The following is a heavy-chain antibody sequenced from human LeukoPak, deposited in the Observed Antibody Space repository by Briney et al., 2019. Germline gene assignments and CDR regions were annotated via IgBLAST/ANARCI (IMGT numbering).Heavy chain of an antibody. J-gene: IGHJ5*01. V-gene: IGHV3-23*01. Sequence: GGCLRLSCAASGFTFNNYAMSWVRQAHGKCLEWVSATSASGGTTYYADSEKGRFTISRDNSENTLFLQMNSLRAEDTAVYYCAKEPREYCSSTSCPNWFDSWGQGTLVTVSS. CDR1: GFTFNNYA. D-gene: IGHD2-2*01. CDR3: AKEPREYCSSTSCPNWFDS. CDR2: TSASGGTT.